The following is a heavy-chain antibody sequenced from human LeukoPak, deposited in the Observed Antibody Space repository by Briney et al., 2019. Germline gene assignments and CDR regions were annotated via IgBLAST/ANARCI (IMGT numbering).Heavy chain of an antibody. CDR1: GFTFSNAR. V-gene: IGHV3-15*01. J-gene: IGHJ4*02. D-gene: IGHD3-9*01. Sequence: GGSLRLSCAASGFTFSNARMSWVRQAPGKGLEWVGRIKSKTDGGTTDYAAPVKGRFTISRDDSKNTLYLQMNSLKTEDTAVYYCTIQYYDILTGYSNWGQGTLVTVSS. CDR2: IKSKTDGGTT. CDR3: TIQYYDILTGYSN.